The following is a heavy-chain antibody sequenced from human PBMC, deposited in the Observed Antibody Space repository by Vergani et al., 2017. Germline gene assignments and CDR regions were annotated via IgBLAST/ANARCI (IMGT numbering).Heavy chain of an antibody. V-gene: IGHV3-48*01. CDR3: ARDGVTMVRDDAFDI. D-gene: IGHD3-10*01. CDR1: GFTFSSYS. CDR2: ISSSSSTI. J-gene: IGHJ3*02. Sequence: EVQLVESGGGLVQPGGSLRLSCAASGFTFSSYSMNWVRQAPGKGLEWVSYISSSSSTIYYADSVKGRFTISRDNAKNSLYLQMNSLRAEDTAVYYCARDGVTMVRDDAFDIWGQGTMVTVSS.